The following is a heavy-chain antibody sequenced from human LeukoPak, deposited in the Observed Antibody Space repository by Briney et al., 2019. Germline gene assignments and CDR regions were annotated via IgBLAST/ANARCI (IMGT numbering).Heavy chain of an antibody. V-gene: IGHV1-18*01. CDR1: GYTFTSYG. Sequence: GASVKVSCKASGYTFTSYGISWVRQAPGQGLEWMGWISAYNGNTNYAQKLQGRVTMTTDTSTSTAYMELRSLRSDDTAVYYCARDSKRVDYVWGSLVADYWGQGTLATVSS. CDR3: ARDSKRVDYVWGSLVADY. D-gene: IGHD3-16*01. CDR2: ISAYNGNT. J-gene: IGHJ4*02.